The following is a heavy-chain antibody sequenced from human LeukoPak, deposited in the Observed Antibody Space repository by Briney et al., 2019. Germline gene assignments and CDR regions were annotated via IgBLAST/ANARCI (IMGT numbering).Heavy chain of an antibody. D-gene: IGHD3-16*02. CDR1: RYTFTGYY. J-gene: IGHJ3*02. CDR2: INPNSGGT. CDR3: ARERDYDYVWGSYRTGGAFDI. V-gene: IGHV1-2*02. Sequence: GASVKVSCKASRYTFTGYYMHWVRQAPGQGLEWMGWINPNSGGTNHAQKFQGRVTMTRDTSISTAYMELSRLRSDDTAVYYCARERDYDYVWGSYRTGGAFDIWGQGTMVTVSS.